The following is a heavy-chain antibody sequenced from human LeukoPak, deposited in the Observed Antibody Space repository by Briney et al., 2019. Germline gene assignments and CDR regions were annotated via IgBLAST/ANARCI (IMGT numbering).Heavy chain of an antibody. D-gene: IGHD1-1*01. V-gene: IGHV4-39*07. J-gene: IGHJ3*02. Sequence: SETLSLTCTVSGGSISSTSYYWGLIRQPPGKGLEWIGSVYYSGSTYYNPYLKSRVTISVDTSKNQFSLKLSSVTAADTAVYYCARGTTDGDAFDIWGQGTMVTVSS. CDR2: VYYSGST. CDR1: GGSISSTSYY. CDR3: ARGTTDGDAFDI.